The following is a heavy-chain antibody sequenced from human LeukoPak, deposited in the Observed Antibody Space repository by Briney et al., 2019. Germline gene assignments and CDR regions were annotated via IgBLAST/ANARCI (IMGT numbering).Heavy chain of an antibody. CDR2: ISYDGSNK. V-gene: IGHV3-30*03. CDR3: ARDRYDY. J-gene: IGHJ4*02. CDR1: GFTFSDYY. D-gene: IGHD3-16*02. Sequence: GGSLRLSCAASGFTFSDYYMSWVRQAPGKGLEWVAVISYDGSNKYYADSVKGRFTISRDNSKNTLYLQMNSLRAEDTAVYYCARDRYDYWGQGTLVTVSS.